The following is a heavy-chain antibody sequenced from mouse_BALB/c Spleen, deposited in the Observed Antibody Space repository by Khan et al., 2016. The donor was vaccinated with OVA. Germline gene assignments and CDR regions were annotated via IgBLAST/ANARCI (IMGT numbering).Heavy chain of an antibody. Sequence: EVELVESGGDLVKSGGSLKLSCAASGFTFSPYSMSWVRQTPDKRLEWVATISSDGDYTYYPDSVKGRFNISRDNAKNTLYLQMSTLKSDDTAMYYCATHLTGSFAYWAQVTLVTFSA. CDR2: ISSDGDYT. CDR1: GFTFSPYS. J-gene: IGHJ3*01. V-gene: IGHV5-6*01. CDR3: ATHLTGSFAY. D-gene: IGHD4-1*01.